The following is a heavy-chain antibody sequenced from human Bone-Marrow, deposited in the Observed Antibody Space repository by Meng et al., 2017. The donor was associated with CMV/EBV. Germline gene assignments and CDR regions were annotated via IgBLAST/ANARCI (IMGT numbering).Heavy chain of an antibody. D-gene: IGHD2-2*01. CDR3: ARGIVVVPAYLNWFDP. J-gene: IGHJ5*02. CDR1: GGSFSGYS. CDR2: INHSGRT. V-gene: IGHV4-34*01. Sequence: YGGSFSGYSWSWIRQPPGKGLEWIGEINHSGRTNYNPSLKSRVTISVDTSKNQFSLKLSSVTAADTAVYYCARGIVVVPAYLNWFDPWGQGTLVTVSS.